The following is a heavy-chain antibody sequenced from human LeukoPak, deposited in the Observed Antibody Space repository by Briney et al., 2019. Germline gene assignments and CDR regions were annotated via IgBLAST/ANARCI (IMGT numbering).Heavy chain of an antibody. D-gene: IGHD2-21*02. CDR2: INHSGST. CDR3: ARDRYCGGDCASTYNWFDP. V-gene: IGHV4-34*01. J-gene: IGHJ5*02. Sequence: PSETLSLTCAVYGGSFSGYYWSWIRQPPGKGLEWIGEINHSGSTNYNPSLKSQVTISVDTSKNQFSLKLSSVTAADTAVYYCARDRYCGGDCASTYNWFDPWGQGTLVTVSS. CDR1: GGSFSGYY.